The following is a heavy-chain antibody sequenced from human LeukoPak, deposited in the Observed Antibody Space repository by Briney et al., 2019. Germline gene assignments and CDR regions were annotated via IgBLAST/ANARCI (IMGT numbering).Heavy chain of an antibody. D-gene: IGHD6-13*01. J-gene: IGHJ4*02. CDR2: ISSSSSYT. V-gene: IGHV3-11*03. CDR1: GFTFSDYY. CDR3: ARSTRDASIAAALDY. Sequence: GSLRLSCAASGFTFSDYYMSWIRQAPGKGLEWVSYISSSSSYTNYADSVKGRFTISRDNAKNSLYLQMNSLRAEDTAVYYCARSTRDASIAAALDYWGQGTLVTVSS.